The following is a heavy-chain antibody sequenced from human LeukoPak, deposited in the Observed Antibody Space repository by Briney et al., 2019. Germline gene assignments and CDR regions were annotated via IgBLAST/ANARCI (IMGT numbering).Heavy chain of an antibody. CDR1: GGSFSGYY. J-gene: IGHJ3*02. V-gene: IGHV4-34*01. CDR3: ARGRSNYYESSRAFDI. Sequence: SETLSLTCAVYGGSFSGYYWSWIRQPPRKGLEWIGEINHSGSTNYNPSLKSRVTISVDTSKNQFSLKLSSVTAADTAVYYCARGRSNYYESSRAFDIWGQGTMVTVSS. CDR2: INHSGST. D-gene: IGHD3-22*01.